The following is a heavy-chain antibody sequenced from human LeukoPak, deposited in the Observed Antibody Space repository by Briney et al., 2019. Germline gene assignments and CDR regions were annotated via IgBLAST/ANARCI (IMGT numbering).Heavy chain of an antibody. D-gene: IGHD6-6*01. CDR2: IIPFSGTT. CDR3: AREGYSRSSFDY. Sequence: GASVKVSCKASGYTFTSYDINWVRQAPGQGLEWMGGIIPFSGTTNYAQKFQGRVTITADKSTTTAYMELYSLRSEDTATYYCAREGYSRSSFDYWGQGTLVTVSS. J-gene: IGHJ4*02. CDR1: GYTFTSYD. V-gene: IGHV1-69*06.